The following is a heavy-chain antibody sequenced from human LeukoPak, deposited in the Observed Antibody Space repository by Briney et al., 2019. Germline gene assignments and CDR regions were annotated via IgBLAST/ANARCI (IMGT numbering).Heavy chain of an antibody. D-gene: IGHD6-13*01. CDR2: ISGSGGST. Sequence: GGSLRLSCAASGFTFSSYWMSWVRQAPGKGLEWVSAISGSGGSTYYADSVKGRFTISRDNSKNTLYLQMNSLRAEDTAVYYCAKDPYSSSWYSDNWFDPWGQGTLVTVSS. CDR1: GFTFSSYW. J-gene: IGHJ5*02. CDR3: AKDPYSSSWYSDNWFDP. V-gene: IGHV3-23*01.